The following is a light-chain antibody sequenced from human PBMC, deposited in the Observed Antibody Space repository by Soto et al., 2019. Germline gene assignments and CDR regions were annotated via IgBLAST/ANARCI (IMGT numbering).Light chain of an antibody. V-gene: IGKV3-15*01. CDR2: GAS. CDR3: HQYNKWPPGT. CDR1: QSIGTN. J-gene: IGKJ1*01. Sequence: EIVMTQSPATLSVSPGERATLSCRASQSIGTNLAWYQQKPGQAPRLLIYGASTRATGIPARFGGSGSGTEFTLPISSLQSEDFAVYHCHQYNKWPPGTFGQGTKVEIK.